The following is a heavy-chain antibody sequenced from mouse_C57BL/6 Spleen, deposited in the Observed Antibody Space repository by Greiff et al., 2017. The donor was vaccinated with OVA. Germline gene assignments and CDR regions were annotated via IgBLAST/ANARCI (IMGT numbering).Heavy chain of an antibody. Sequence: QVQLQQPGAELVRPGSSVKLSCKASGYTFTSYWMHWVKQRPIQGLDWIGNIDPSDSVPHYNQKSKDKATLPVEKSSSPAYMQLSRLTSEDSAVYYCAVWLLSAAMDYWGQGTAVTGSS. CDR3: AVWLLSAAMDY. CDR1: GYTFTSYW. D-gene: IGHD2-3*01. CDR2: IDPSDSVP. J-gene: IGHJ4*01. V-gene: IGHV1-52*01.